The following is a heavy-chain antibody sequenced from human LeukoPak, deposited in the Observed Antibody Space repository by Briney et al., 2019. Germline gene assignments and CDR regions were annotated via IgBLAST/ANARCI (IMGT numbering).Heavy chain of an antibody. CDR3: ARDRSTGGIEDY. D-gene: IGHD7-27*01. CDR2: ISSSGGST. V-gene: IGHV3-23*01. J-gene: IGHJ4*02. CDR1: GFTFSTYA. Sequence: GGSLRLSCAASGFTFSTYAMSWVRQAPGKGLEWVSVISSSGGSTYYADSVKGRFTISRDNSKNTLYLQMSSLRAEDTAVYYCARDRSTGGIEDYWGQGTLVTVSS.